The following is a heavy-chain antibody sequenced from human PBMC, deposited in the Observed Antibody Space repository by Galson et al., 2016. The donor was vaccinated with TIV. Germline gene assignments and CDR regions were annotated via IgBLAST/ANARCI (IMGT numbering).Heavy chain of an antibody. CDR1: GYTFTNYI. J-gene: IGHJ4*02. Sequence: SVKVSCKASGYTFTNYIMHWVRQAPGQRLEWMGWINAGNGNTKYSQKFQGRVTITRDTSASKAYMEMSSLSSEDTAMYDCAKVPGYFGYWGQGTLVTVSS. V-gene: IGHV1-3*01. D-gene: IGHD1-1*01. CDR3: AKVPGYFGY. CDR2: INAGNGNT.